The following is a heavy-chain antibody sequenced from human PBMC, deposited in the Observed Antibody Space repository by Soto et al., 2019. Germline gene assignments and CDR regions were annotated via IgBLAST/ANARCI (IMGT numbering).Heavy chain of an antibody. Sequence: GGSLRLACAASGFTFSSYSMNWVRQAPGKGLEWVSYISSSSSTIYYADSVKGRFTISRDNAKNSLYLQMNSLRDEDTAVYYCARSSFSYCGGDCYPAGMDVWGQGTTVTVSS. CDR2: ISSSSSTI. CDR3: ARSSFSYCGGDCYPAGMDV. D-gene: IGHD2-21*02. CDR1: GFTFSSYS. J-gene: IGHJ6*02. V-gene: IGHV3-48*02.